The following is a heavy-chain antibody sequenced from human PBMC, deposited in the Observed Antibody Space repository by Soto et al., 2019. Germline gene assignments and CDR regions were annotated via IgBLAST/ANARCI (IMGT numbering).Heavy chain of an antibody. Sequence: SETLSLTCTVSGCTMSSYYWSWIRQAPGKGLEWIGYVYDSGSTDYNPSLKSRLTISLDTSKNLFSLKLSFVTAADTAVYYCARDRRGSGTWSPYYFDYWGQGIMVTVSS. D-gene: IGHD3-10*01. CDR2: VYDSGST. CDR3: ARDRRGSGTWSPYYFDY. CDR1: GCTMSSYY. J-gene: IGHJ4*02. V-gene: IGHV4-59*01.